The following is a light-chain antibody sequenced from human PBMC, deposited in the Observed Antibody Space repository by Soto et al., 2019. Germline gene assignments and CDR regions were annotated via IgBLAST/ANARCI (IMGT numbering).Light chain of an antibody. Sequence: EIVRTQSPATRYVSPGERATLSCRASQSVSSNLAWYQQKPGQAPRLLIYDASNRATGIPARFSGSGSGTDFTLTISSLEPEDFAVYYCQQRSNWPTLGQGTRLEIK. CDR2: DAS. J-gene: IGKJ5*01. CDR3: QQRSNWPT. CDR1: QSVSSN. V-gene: IGKV3-11*01.